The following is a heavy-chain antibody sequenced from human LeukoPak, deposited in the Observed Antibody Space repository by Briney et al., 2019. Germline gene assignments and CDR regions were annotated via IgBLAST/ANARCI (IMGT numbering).Heavy chain of an antibody. CDR2: FKSDGIT. CDR1: GFTFSSYW. Sequence: GGSLRLSGAGSGFTFSSYWLRSVRPAAGKGVLWVSRFKSDGITRYAASGKGRFTISRDKPNNTVSLQMTSLRAEDTGVYYCARAPSEIGGYYPEYFRYWGQGTLVIVSS. V-gene: IGHV3-74*01. CDR3: ARAPSEIGGYYPEYFRY. J-gene: IGHJ1*01. D-gene: IGHD3-22*01.